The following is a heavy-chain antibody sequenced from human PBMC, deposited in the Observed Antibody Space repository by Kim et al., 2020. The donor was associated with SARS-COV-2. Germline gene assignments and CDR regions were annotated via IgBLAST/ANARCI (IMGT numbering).Heavy chain of an antibody. Sequence: GGSLRLSCAASGFTFSSYSMNWVRQAPGKGLEWVSSISSSSSYIYYADSVKGRFTISRDNAKNSLYLQMNSLRAEDTAVYYCARGDIPRAGTLGSFYFDYWGQGTLVTVSS. CDR2: ISSSSSYI. CDR1: GFTFSSYS. D-gene: IGHD6-13*01. V-gene: IGHV3-21*01. J-gene: IGHJ4*02. CDR3: ARGDIPRAGTLGSFYFDY.